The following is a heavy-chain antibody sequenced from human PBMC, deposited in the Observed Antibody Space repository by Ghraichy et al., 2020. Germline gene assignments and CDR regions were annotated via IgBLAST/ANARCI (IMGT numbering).Heavy chain of an antibody. CDR3: AKGDSQGGYYYYYFFMDF. J-gene: IGHJ6*03. V-gene: IGHV3-9*01. CDR2: ITWDSQSI. CDR1: GFSFKDEA. D-gene: IGHD3-16*01. Sequence: LSLTCAASGFSFKDEAMHWVRQAPGKGLEWVSTITWDSQSIGYADSVKGRFTISRDNAKQSLYLQMNDVRADDTALYYCAKGDSQGGYYYYYFFMDFWGKGTTVTVSS.